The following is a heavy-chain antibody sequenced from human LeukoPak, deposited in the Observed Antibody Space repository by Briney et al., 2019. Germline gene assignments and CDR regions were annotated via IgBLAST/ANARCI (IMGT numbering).Heavy chain of an antibody. CDR2: ISSGSSTI. D-gene: IGHD3-16*01. V-gene: IGHV3-48*02. J-gene: IGHJ4*02. Sequence: GGSLRLACAASGFTFSIYSMNWVRQAPGKGLEWVSYISSGSSTIYYADSVKGRFTISRDNAKNSLYLQMNSLRDEDTAVYYCARVYAARLGPLFDYWGQGTLVTVSS. CDR1: GFTFSIYS. CDR3: ARVYAARLGPLFDY.